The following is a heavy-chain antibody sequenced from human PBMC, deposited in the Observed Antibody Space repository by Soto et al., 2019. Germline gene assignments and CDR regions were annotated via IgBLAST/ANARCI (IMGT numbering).Heavy chain of an antibody. V-gene: IGHV4-59*01. J-gene: IGHJ6*02. CDR2: IYYSGST. CDR1: GGSISSYY. D-gene: IGHD3-10*01. CDR3: ARSRGDYYYGMDV. Sequence: SETLSLTCTVSGGSISSYYWSWIRQPPGKGLEWIGYIYYSGSTNYNPSLKSRVTISVDTSKNQFPLKLSSVTAADTAVYYCARSRGDYYYGMDVWGQGTTVTVSS.